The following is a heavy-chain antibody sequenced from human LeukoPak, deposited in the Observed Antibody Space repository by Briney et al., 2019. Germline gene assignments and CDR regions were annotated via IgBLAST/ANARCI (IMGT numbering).Heavy chain of an antibody. V-gene: IGHV3-21*01. CDR3: ARDPGAARQDGVY. Sequence: GGSLRLSCAASGFTFSSYSMNWVRQAPGKGLEWVSSISSSSSYIYYADSVKGRFTISRDNAKNSLYLQMNSLRAEDTAVYYCARDPGAARQDGVYWGQGTLVTVSS. CDR2: ISSSSSYI. CDR1: GFTFSSYS. D-gene: IGHD6-6*01. J-gene: IGHJ4*02.